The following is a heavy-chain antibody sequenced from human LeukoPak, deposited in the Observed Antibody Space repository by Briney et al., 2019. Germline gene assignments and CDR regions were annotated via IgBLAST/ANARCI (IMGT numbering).Heavy chain of an antibody. CDR3: AIENGNFDY. CDR1: GGSFSGYY. D-gene: IGHD1-26*01. J-gene: IGHJ4*02. Sequence: SETLSLTCAVYGGSFSGYYWSWIRQPPGKGLEWIGEINHSGSTNYNPSLKSRVTISVDTSKNQFSLKLSSVTAADTAVYYCAIENGNFDYWGQGTLVTVSS. V-gene: IGHV4-34*01. CDR2: INHSGST.